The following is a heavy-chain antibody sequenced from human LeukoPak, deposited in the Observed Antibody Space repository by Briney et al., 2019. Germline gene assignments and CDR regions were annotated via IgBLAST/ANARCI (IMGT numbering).Heavy chain of an antibody. CDR1: RGSISSGGYY. Sequence: SQTLSLTCTVSRGSISSGGYYWSWIRQHPGKGLEWIGYIYYSGSTYYNPSLKSRVTISVDTSKNQFSLKLSSVTAADTAVYYCARLQYYYDSSGSWYFDLWGRGTLVTVSS. D-gene: IGHD3-22*01. J-gene: IGHJ2*01. CDR2: IYYSGST. CDR3: ARLQYYYDSSGSWYFDL. V-gene: IGHV4-31*03.